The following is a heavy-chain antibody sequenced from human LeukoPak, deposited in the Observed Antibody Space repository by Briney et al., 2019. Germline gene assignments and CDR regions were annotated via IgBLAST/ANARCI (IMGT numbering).Heavy chain of an antibody. V-gene: IGHV4-59*02. CDR1: GGSVSSYY. D-gene: IGHD2-15*01. J-gene: IGHJ4*02. Sequence: PSETLSLTCTVSGGSVSSYYWSWIRQPPGKGLEWIAYIYDTGSTNYNPSLKSRVTISLDTSKNQFSLKMSSVTAADTAVYYCARWGGSAVVASRRYFDYWGQGTLVTVSS. CDR2: IYDTGST. CDR3: ARWGGSAVVASRRYFDY.